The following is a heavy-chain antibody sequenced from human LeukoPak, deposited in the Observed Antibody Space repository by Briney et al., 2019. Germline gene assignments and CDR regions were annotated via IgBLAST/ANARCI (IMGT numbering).Heavy chain of an antibody. J-gene: IGHJ6*02. CDR1: GFTFSSYG. D-gene: IGHD2-15*01. CDR3: ARDCSGGSCYYYGMDV. V-gene: IGHV3-33*01. CDR2: IWYDGSNK. Sequence: GRSLRLSCAASGFTFSSYGMHWVRQAPGKGLEWVAVIWYDGSNKYYADSVKGRFPISRDNSKNTLYLQMNSLRAEDTAVYYCARDCSGGSCYYYGMDVWGQGTTVTVSS.